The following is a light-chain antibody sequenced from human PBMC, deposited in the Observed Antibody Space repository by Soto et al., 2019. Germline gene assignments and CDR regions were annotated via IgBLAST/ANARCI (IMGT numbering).Light chain of an antibody. J-gene: IGKJ1*01. V-gene: IGKV1-6*01. CDR3: LQDYIYPRT. CDR1: QGIRND. CDR2: AAG. Sequence: AIQMTRSPSSLSASVGDRVTITCRASQGIRNDLGWYQQKPGKAPKLLIYAAGSLPTGVPSRFSGIGSGTEFTLTISSLQPEDFATYYCLQDYIYPRTFGQGTKVDIK.